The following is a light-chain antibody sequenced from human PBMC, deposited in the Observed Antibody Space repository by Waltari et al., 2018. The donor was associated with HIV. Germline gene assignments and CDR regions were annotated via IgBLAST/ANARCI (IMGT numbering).Light chain of an antibody. CDR1: SSNIGDNT. CDR2: TNT. V-gene: IGLV1-44*01. Sequence: QSVLTQPPSASGTPGQRVTISCSGSSSNIGDNTVNWYQQLPGTAPKLLIYTNTQRPSGVPDRFSCSKSGTSASLAISGLQSEDEADYYCATWDDSLNGHVVFGGGTKLTVL. J-gene: IGLJ2*01. CDR3: ATWDDSLNGHVV.